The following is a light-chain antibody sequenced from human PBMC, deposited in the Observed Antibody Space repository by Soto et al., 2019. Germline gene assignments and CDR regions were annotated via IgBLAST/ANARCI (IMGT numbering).Light chain of an antibody. CDR1: QSLLHSNGYNY. J-gene: IGKJ3*01. Sequence: DIVMTQSPLSLPVTPGEPASISCRSSQSLLHSNGYNYLDWYLQKPGQSPQLLIYLGSNRASGVLDRFSGRGSGTDFTLKISRVEADDVGVYYCMQALPPPPFTFGPGTKVDIK. CDR2: LGS. CDR3: MQALPPPPFT. V-gene: IGKV2-28*01.